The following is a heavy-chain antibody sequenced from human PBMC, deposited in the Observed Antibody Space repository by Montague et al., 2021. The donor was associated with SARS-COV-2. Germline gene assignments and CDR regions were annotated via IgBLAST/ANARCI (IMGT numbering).Heavy chain of an antibody. V-gene: IGHV4-59*01. CDR3: ARGIFTIPFIPAHYYMDV. D-gene: IGHD3-3*01. CDR2: IYYSGST. CDR1: GGSISSYY. J-gene: IGHJ6*03. Sequence: SETLSLTCTVSGGSISSYYWSWIRQPPGKGLEWIGYIYYSGSTNYNPSLKSRVTISVDTSKNQFSLKLSSVTAADTAVYYCARGIFTIPFIPAHYYMDVWGKGTPVPVS.